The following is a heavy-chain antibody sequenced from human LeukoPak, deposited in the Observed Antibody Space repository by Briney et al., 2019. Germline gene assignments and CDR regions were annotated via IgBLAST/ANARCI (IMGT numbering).Heavy chain of an antibody. D-gene: IGHD3-22*01. CDR2: IYTGGNT. Sequence: GGSLRLSCAASGFTVDSNYLSWVRQAPGKGLEWVSTIYTGGNTYYAASVKGRFTISRDFSKNTVFLHMNSLRAEGTAMYYCARGDDSGYYDYFDYWGQGALVTLSS. CDR1: GFTVDSNY. J-gene: IGHJ4*02. V-gene: IGHV3-53*01. CDR3: ARGDDSGYYDYFDY.